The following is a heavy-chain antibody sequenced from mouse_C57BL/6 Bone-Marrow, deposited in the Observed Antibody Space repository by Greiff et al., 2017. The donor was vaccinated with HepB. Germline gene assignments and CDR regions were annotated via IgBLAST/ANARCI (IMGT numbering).Heavy chain of an antibody. CDR2: IGPGSGST. V-gene: IGHV1-77*01. CDR1: GYTFTDYY. CDR3: ARSGYYGSSYDWYFDV. J-gene: IGHJ1*03. Sequence: VMLVESGAELVKPGASVKISCKASGYTFTDYYINWVKQRPGQGLEWIGKIGPGSGSTYYNEKFKGKATLTADKSSSTAYMQLSSLTSEDSAVYFCARSGYYGSSYDWYFDVWGTGTTVTVSS. D-gene: IGHD1-1*01.